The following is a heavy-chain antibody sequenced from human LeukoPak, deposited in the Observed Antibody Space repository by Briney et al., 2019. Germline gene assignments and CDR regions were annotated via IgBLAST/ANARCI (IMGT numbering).Heavy chain of an antibody. CDR2: IYHTGST. D-gene: IGHD7-27*01. CDR3: ASRKLGNDY. CDR1: GGSVGDYY. V-gene: IGHV4-59*02. Sequence: SETLSLTCTISGGSVGDYYWSWIRQSPGKGLEWIGYIYHTGSTSYSPSLMSRVTISADTSQNQFSLKLSSVTAADTAVYYCASRKLGNDYWGQGTLVTVSS. J-gene: IGHJ4*02.